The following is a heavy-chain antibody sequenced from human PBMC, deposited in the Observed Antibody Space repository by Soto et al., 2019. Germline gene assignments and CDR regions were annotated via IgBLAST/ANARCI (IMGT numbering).Heavy chain of an antibody. Sequence: SETLSLTCAVYGGSFSGYYWSWIRQPPGKGLEWIGEINHSGSTNYNPSLKSRVTISVDTSKNQFSLKLSSVTAADTAVYYCAASMFAYYYYYMDVWGKGTTVTVSS. D-gene: IGHD3-10*02. CDR1: GGSFSGYY. J-gene: IGHJ6*03. V-gene: IGHV4-34*01. CDR3: AASMFAYYYYYMDV. CDR2: INHSGST.